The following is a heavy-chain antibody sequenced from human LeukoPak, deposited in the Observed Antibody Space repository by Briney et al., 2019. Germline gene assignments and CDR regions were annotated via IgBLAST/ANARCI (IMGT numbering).Heavy chain of an antibody. CDR3: ARDRLSYLDY. V-gene: IGHV4-31*03. CDR1: GGSISSGGYY. D-gene: IGHD6-19*01. CDR2: IYYSGST. J-gene: IGHJ4*02. Sequence: PSETLSLTCTVSGGSISSGGYYWSWIRQHPGKGLEWIGYIYYSGSTYYNPSLESRVTISVDTSKNQFSLKLSSVTAADTAVYYCARDRLSYLDYWGQGTLVTVSS.